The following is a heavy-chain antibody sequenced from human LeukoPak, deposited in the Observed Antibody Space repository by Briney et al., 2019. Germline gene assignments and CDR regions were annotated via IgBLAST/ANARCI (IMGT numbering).Heavy chain of an antibody. CDR1: GYTFTRYD. CDR3: ARLSLSCSSTSCYEWFDP. V-gene: IGHV1-8*03. Sequence: ASVKVSCKASGYTFTRYDINWVRQATGQGLEWMGWMNPNSGNTGYAQKFQGRVTITRNTSISTAYMELSSLRSEDTAVYYCARLSLSCSSTSCYEWFDPWGQGTLATVSS. D-gene: IGHD2-2*01. CDR2: MNPNSGNT. J-gene: IGHJ5*02.